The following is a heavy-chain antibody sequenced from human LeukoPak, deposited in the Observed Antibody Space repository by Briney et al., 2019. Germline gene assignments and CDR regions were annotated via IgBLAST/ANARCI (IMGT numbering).Heavy chain of an antibody. Sequence: PSETLSLTWTISGVSMTSYYWSWIRQSAGRGLEWTGRISTTGITNYNPSLKSRVTMSVDTSKNQFSLNLDSVTAADTAVYFCAKTGYVSGSFFLDYWGQGALVTVSS. V-gene: IGHV4-4*07. CDR2: ISTTGIT. CDR1: GVSMTSYY. CDR3: AKTGYVSGSFFLDY. D-gene: IGHD3-10*01. J-gene: IGHJ4*02.